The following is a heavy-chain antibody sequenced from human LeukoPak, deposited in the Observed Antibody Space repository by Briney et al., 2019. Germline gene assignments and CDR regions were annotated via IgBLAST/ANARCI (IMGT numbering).Heavy chain of an antibody. CDR1: GFTFSSYS. Sequence: PGGSLRLSCAASGFTFSSYSMTWVRQAPGKGLEWVSYISSSSSTIYYADSVKGRFTISRDNAKNSLYLQMNRLRAEDTAVYYCARVVSSSWWNWFDPWGQGTLVTVSS. CDR2: ISSSSSTI. V-gene: IGHV3-48*01. J-gene: IGHJ5*02. CDR3: ARVVSSSWWNWFDP. D-gene: IGHD6-13*01.